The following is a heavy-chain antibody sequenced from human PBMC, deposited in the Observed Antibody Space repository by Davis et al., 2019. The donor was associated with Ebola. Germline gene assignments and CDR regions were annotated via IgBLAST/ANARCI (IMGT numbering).Heavy chain of an antibody. V-gene: IGHV1-2*04. CDR1: GYTFTGYY. D-gene: IGHD3-10*01. CDR3: ARFTMVQGWHI. Sequence: ASVKVSRKASGYTFTGYYMHWVRQAPGQGLEWMGWINPNSGGTNYAQKFQGWVTMTRDTSISTAYMELSRLRSDDTAVYYCARFTMVQGWHIWGQGTMVTVSS. J-gene: IGHJ3*02. CDR2: INPNSGGT.